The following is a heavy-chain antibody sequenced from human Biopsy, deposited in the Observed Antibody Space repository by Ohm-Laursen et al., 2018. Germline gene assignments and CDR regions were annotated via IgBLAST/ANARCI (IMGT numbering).Heavy chain of an antibody. CDR1: EYTLTELP. V-gene: IGHV1-24*01. Sequence: VASVKVSCKVSEYTLTELPIHWVRQAPGKGLEWMGGFDPGHGETLYAQKFQGRVTMTEDTSTDTAYMELSSLRSEDTAVYYCCCRSPFGVVIRSNKYYYYGMDVWGQGTTVTVSS. J-gene: IGHJ6*02. CDR3: CCRSPFGVVIRSNKYYYYGMDV. D-gene: IGHD3-3*01. CDR2: FDPGHGET.